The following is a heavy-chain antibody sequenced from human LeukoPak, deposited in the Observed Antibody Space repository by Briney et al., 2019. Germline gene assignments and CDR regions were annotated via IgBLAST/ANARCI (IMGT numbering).Heavy chain of an antibody. CDR3: ARGNCYGSGCDF. D-gene: IGHD3-10*01. Sequence: GGSLRLSCAASGFTFSNYGMHWVRQAPGKGLEWVAFIYYHGNNKNYADFVKGRFTIYRDNSKNTVFLQMNCLRAEDTAVYYCARGNCYGSGCDFWGQGSLVTVSS. CDR1: GFTFSNYG. J-gene: IGHJ4*02. V-gene: IGHV3-30*02. CDR2: IYYHGNNK.